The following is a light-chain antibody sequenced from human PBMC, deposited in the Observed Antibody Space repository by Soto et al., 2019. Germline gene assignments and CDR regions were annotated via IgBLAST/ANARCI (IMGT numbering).Light chain of an antibody. CDR2: GTS. J-gene: IGKJ2*01. CDR3: QFFGSSRYT. CDR1: QSISSNY. V-gene: IGKV3-20*01. Sequence: EIVLTQSPGILSLSPGERATLACRASQSISSNYLAWYQQKPGQAHRLLIYGTSSRATGIPDRFSGSGSGTDFTLTISRLEPEDFAVYYCQFFGSSRYTFGQGTKLEIK.